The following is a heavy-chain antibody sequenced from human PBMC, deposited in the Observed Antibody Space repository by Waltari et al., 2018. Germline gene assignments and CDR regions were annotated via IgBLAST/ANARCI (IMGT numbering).Heavy chain of an antibody. V-gene: IGHV3-23*01. CDR3: AKRMKISSAFDF. CDR1: GFICSTHS. Sequence: EVQLLESGGSMVQPGGYLRLYCAASGFICSTHSLDWVRQAPGTGLGWVSSVTEIGTTTSYADSVKGLFTIASDAAKNMVFLQMNSLRAEDTAIYYCAKRMKISSAFDFWGQGTPVTVSS. J-gene: IGHJ4*02. D-gene: IGHD6-19*01. CDR2: VTEIGTTT.